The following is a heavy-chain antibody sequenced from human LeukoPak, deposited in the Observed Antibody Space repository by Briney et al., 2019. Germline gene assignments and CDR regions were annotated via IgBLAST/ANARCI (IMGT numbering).Heavy chain of an antibody. Sequence: GGSLRFSCAASGFTFINYAMTWVRQAPGKGLEWVSAISGSGGSTYYADSVKGRFTISRDNSKNTLYLQMNSLRAEDTAVYYCAKEDSGYSYGYSDYWGQGTLVTVSP. V-gene: IGHV3-23*01. CDR2: ISGSGGST. CDR3: AKEDSGYSYGYSDY. J-gene: IGHJ4*02. CDR1: GFTFINYA. D-gene: IGHD5-18*01.